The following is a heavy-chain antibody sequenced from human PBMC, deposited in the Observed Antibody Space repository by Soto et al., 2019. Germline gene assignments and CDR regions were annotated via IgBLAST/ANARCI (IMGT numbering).Heavy chain of an antibody. D-gene: IGHD3-22*01. J-gene: IGHJ4*02. CDR3: ARANYFESCGPIDY. CDR1: GGSLSSGAYY. CDR2: IYYSGST. Sequence: QVQLQESGPGLVKPSQTLSLTCTVSGGSLSSGAYYWSWIRQHPGKGLEWIGYIYYSGSTYYNPSLESRVTLSVDTSRKQFSLKVSSVTAADTAMYSCARANYFESCGPIDYWGPGTLVTVSS. V-gene: IGHV4-31*03.